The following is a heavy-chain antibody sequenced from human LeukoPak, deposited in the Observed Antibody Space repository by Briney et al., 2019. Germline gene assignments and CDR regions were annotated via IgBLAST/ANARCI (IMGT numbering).Heavy chain of an antibody. CDR2: INPNSGGT. CDR3: ARELYYDILTGYSNWFDP. D-gene: IGHD3-9*01. J-gene: IGHJ5*02. Sequence: ASVKVSCKASGYTFTGYYMHWVRQAPGQGLEWMRWINPNSGGTNYAQKFQGRVTMTRDTSISTAYMELSRLRSDDTAVYYCARELYYDILTGYSNWFDPWGQGTLVTVSS. V-gene: IGHV1-2*02. CDR1: GYTFTGYY.